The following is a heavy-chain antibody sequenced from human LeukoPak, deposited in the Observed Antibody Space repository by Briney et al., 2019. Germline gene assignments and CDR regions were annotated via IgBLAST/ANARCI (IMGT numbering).Heavy chain of an antibody. CDR3: ARCMIYSGSYEDWFDP. D-gene: IGHD1-26*01. Sequence: ASVKVSCKASGYTFTDYYIHWVRQAPGQGPEWMGWINPNSSGTNYAQKFQGRVTMTRDTSITTAYMELSRLRSDDTAVYYCARCMIYSGSYEDWFDPWGQGTLVTVSS. V-gene: IGHV1-2*02. CDR2: INPNSSGT. CDR1: GYTFTDYY. J-gene: IGHJ5*02.